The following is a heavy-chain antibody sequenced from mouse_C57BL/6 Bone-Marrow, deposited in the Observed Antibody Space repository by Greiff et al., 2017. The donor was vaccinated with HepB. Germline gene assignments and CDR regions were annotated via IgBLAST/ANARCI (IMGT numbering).Heavy chain of an antibody. CDR2: IDPETGGT. CDR3: TRKVLITPVVATGMDY. Sequence: QVQLQQSGAELVRPGASVTLSCKASGYTFTDYEMHWVKQTPVHGLEWIGAIDPETGGTAYNQKFKGKAILTADKSSSTAYMELRSLTSEDSAVYYCTRKVLITPVVATGMDYWGQGPSVTVSS. D-gene: IGHD1-1*01. J-gene: IGHJ4*01. V-gene: IGHV1-15*01. CDR1: GYTFTDYE.